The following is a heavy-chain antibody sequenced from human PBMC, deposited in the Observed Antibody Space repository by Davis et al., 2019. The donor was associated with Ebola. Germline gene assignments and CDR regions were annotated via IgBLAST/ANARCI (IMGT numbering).Heavy chain of an antibody. CDR3: ARDQGSGWYNGYFDL. D-gene: IGHD6-19*01. CDR2: ISSSSSYI. CDR1: GFTFSSYS. V-gene: IGHV3-21*01. J-gene: IGHJ2*01. Sequence: GGSLRLSCAASGFTFSSYSMNWVRQAPGKGLEWVSSISSSSSYIYYADSVKGRFTISRDNAKNSLYLQMNSLRAEDTAVYYCARDQGSGWYNGYFDLWGRGTLVTVSS.